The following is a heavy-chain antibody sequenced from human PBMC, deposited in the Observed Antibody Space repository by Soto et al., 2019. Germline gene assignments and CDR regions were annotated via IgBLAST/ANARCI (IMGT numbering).Heavy chain of an antibody. CDR2: IDPSGGVT. CDR3: ARDLIGHDNYETIGYYFDH. D-gene: IGHD3-16*01. V-gene: IGHV1-46*01. Sequence: QVQLIQFGAEVKKPGASVKVSCRASGYTFTKFHIHWVRQAPGQGLEWMGMIDPSGGVTRDAQRFQGRITMTSETSTSSVYMELRGLTSEDTAVYYCARDLIGHDNYETIGYYFDHWGPGTLVTVSS. J-gene: IGHJ4*02. CDR1: GYTFTKFH.